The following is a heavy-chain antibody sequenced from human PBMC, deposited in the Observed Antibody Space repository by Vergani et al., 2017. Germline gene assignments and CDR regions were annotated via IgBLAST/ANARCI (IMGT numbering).Heavy chain of an antibody. CDR2: ISSSSSYI. D-gene: IGHD2-21*02. CDR3: TGDDVVVTAIGVSSYYYYGMDV. CDR1: GFTFSSYS. V-gene: IGHV3-21*01. Sequence: EVQLVESGGGLVKPGGSLRLSCAASGFTFSSYSMNWVRQAPGKGLEWVSSISSSSSYIYYADSVKGRFTISKDNAKNSLYLQIDSLRAEDTAVYYCTGDDVVVTAIGVSSYYYYGMDVWGQGTTVTVSS. J-gene: IGHJ6*02.